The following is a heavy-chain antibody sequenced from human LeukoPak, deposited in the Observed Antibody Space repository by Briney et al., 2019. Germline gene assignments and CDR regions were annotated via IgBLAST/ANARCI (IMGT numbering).Heavy chain of an antibody. V-gene: IGHV3-30*18. J-gene: IGHJ6*02. D-gene: IGHD2-2*01. CDR3: AKEVVVVPAALLYYYYGMDV. CDR2: ISYDGSNK. CDR1: GFTFSSYG. Sequence: PGGSLRLSCAASGFTFSSYGMHWVRQAPGKGLEWVAVISYDGSNKYYADSVKGRFTISRDNSKNTLYLQMNSLRAKDTAVYYCAKEVVVVPAALLYYYYGMDVWGQGTTVTVSS.